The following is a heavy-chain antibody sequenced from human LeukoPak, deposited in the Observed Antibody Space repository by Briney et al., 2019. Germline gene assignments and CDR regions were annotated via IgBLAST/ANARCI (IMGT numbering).Heavy chain of an antibody. J-gene: IGHJ4*02. CDR3: ARDYSSGWYADY. Sequence: GASVTVSCTASGYTFTGYYMHWVRQAPGQGLEWMGWINPNSGGTNYAQKFQGRVTMTRDTSISTAYMELSRLRSDDTAVYYCARDYSSGWYADYWGQGTLVTVSS. V-gene: IGHV1-2*02. CDR1: GYTFTGYY. CDR2: INPNSGGT. D-gene: IGHD6-19*01.